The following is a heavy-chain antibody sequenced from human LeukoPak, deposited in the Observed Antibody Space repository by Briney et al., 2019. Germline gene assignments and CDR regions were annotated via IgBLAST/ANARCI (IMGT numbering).Heavy chain of an antibody. CDR3: ARQNSSSWLGYYYYYGMDV. CDR2: IYPGDSDT. J-gene: IGHJ6*02. CDR1: GYSFTSYW. Sequence: GESLKISCKGSGYSFTSYWIGWVRQMPGKGLEWMGIIYPGDSDTRYSPSFQGQVTISADKSISTAYLQWSSLKASDTAMYYCARQNSSSWLGYYYYYGMDVWGQGTTVTVSS. V-gene: IGHV5-51*01. D-gene: IGHD6-13*01.